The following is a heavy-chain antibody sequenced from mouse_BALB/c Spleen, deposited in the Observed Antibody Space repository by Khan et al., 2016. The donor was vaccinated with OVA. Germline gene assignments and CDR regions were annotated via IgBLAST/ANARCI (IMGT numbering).Heavy chain of an antibody. D-gene: IGHD4-1*01. CDR3: ATHLTGSFAY. V-gene: IGHV5-6*01. J-gene: IGHJ3*01. CDR1: GFTFSPYS. CDR2: ISSDGDYT. Sequence: EVELVESGGDLVKSGGSLKLSCAASGFTFSPYSMSWVRQTPDKRLEWVATISSDGDYTYYPDSVKGRFNISRDNAKNTLYLQMSTLKSEDTAMYYCATHLTGSFAYWGQGTLVTGSA.